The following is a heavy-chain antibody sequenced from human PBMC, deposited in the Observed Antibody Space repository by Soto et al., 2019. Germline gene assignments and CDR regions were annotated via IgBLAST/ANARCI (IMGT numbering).Heavy chain of an antibody. V-gene: IGHV5-10-1*01. Sequence: GESLKISCKGSGYSFTIYWISWVRQMPGKGLEWMGRIDPSDSYTNYSPSFQGHVTISADKSISTAYLQWSSLKASDTAMYYCARHADXSSWYESSNYYYYGMDVWGQGTTVTVSS. CDR3: ARHADXSSWYESSNYYYYGMDV. D-gene: IGHD6-13*01. J-gene: IGHJ6*02. CDR1: GYSFTIYW. CDR2: IDPSDSYT.